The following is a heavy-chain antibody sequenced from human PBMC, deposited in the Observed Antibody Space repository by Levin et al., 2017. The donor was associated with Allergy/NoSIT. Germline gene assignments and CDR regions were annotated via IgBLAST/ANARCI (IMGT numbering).Heavy chain of an antibody. J-gene: IGHJ5*02. CDR2: INHSGSS. V-gene: IGHV4-34*01. Sequence: SETLSLTCAVSDASFTTFYWTWIRQPPGKGLEWIGEINHSGSSNYNPSLKSRVNIEVDTSKSQFSLKLTSVTAADTAVYYCAREGANWFDPWGQGTLVTVSS. D-gene: IGHD3-16*01. CDR3: AREGANWFDP. CDR1: DASFTTFY.